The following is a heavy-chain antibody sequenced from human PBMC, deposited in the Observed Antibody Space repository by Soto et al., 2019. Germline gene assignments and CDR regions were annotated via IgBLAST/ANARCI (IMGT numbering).Heavy chain of an antibody. CDR1: SDSVSSSSYY. D-gene: IGHD2-2*01. Sequence: KLPETLSLTCTVSSDSVSSSSYYWSWVRQPPGKGLEWIGYIHHSGSTNFNPSLKSRVTISVDTSKNQFSLRLSSVTAADTAMYYCARGGGYCSSTSCYTYFFDYWGQGTPGT. V-gene: IGHV4-61*01. CDR3: ARGGGYCSSTSCYTYFFDY. J-gene: IGHJ4*02. CDR2: IHHSGST.